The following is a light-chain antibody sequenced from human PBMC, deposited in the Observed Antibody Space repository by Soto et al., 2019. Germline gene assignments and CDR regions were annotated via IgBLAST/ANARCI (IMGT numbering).Light chain of an antibody. V-gene: IGLV1-44*01. J-gene: IGLJ2*01. CDR1: SSNMGSNT. CDR3: AAWDGSLNHIL. Sequence: QSVLTQPPSASGTPGQGVAISCSGSSSNMGSNTVNCYQHLPGTAPKLLIYNDNQRPSGVPDRFFGSKSVTSASLAITGLQSEDEADYYCAAWDGSLNHILFGGGTKLTAL. CDR2: NDN.